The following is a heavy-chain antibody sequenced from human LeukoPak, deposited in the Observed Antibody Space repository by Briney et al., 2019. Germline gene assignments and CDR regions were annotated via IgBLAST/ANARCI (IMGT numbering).Heavy chain of an antibody. J-gene: IGHJ4*02. CDR2: IGGSGGST. CDR3: AKDPSLSGSYLRPYYFDY. V-gene: IGHV3-23*01. Sequence: GGSLRLSCAASGFTFSSYAMSWVRQAPGKGLEWVSAIGGSGGSTYYADSVKGRFTISRDNSKNTLYLQMNSLRAEDTAVYYCAKDPSLSGSYLRPYYFDYWGQGTLVTVSS. CDR1: GFTFSSYA. D-gene: IGHD1-26*01.